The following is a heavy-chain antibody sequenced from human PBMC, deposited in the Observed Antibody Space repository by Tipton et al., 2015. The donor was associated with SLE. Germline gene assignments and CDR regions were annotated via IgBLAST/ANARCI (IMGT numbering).Heavy chain of an antibody. CDR3: ASWEWLSWYFDL. CDR2: IGTAGDT. J-gene: IGHJ2*01. CDR1: GFTFSSYD. D-gene: IGHD6-19*01. V-gene: IGHV3-13*04. Sequence: SLRLSCAASGFTFSSYDMHWVRQATGKGLEWVSAIGTAGDTYYPGSVKGRFTISRENAKNSLYLQMNSLRAEDTAVYYCASWEWLSWYFDLWGRGTLVTVSS.